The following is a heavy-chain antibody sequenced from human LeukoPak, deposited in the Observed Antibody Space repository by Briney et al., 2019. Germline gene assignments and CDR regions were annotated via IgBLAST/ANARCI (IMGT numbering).Heavy chain of an antibody. D-gene: IGHD6-19*01. J-gene: IGHJ6*02. Sequence: ASVKVSCKPAGYTFTTYAMHWVRQAPGQRLEWMGWINAGNGNTKYSQKFQGRVTITRDTSASTAYMELSSLRSEDTAVYYCARDLSSSGWSREHRPNYYGMDVWGQGTTVTVSS. V-gene: IGHV1-3*01. CDR3: ARDLSSSGWSREHRPNYYGMDV. CDR2: INAGNGNT. CDR1: GYTFTTYA.